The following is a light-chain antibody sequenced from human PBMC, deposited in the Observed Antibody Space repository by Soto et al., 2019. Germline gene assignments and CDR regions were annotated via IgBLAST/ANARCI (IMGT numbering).Light chain of an antibody. CDR1: ESVYNS. CDR3: QQRAHWPPWT. V-gene: IGKV3-11*01. J-gene: IGKJ1*01. CDR2: DAS. Sequence: EIVLTQSPANLSLSPGERATLSCRASESVYNSLAWFQQKPGQAPRLLIYDASNRATGIPARFSGSGSGTDFTLTISNLEPEDFAIYYCQQRAHWPPWTFGQGTNVDIK.